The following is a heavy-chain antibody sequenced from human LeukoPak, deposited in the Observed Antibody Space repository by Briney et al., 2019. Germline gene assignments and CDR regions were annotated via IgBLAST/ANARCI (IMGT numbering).Heavy chain of an antibody. D-gene: IGHD3-3*01. CDR1: GFTFSIYA. Sequence: PGGALRLSCAASGFTFSIYAMSSGRHAPGKGREWGSSISSSSSYIYYADSVKGRFTISRDNAKNSLYLQMNSLRAEDTAVYYCARFQDDPGSGVDYWGQGTLVTVSS. CDR2: ISSSSSYI. CDR3: ARFQDDPGSGVDY. J-gene: IGHJ4*02. V-gene: IGHV3-21*01.